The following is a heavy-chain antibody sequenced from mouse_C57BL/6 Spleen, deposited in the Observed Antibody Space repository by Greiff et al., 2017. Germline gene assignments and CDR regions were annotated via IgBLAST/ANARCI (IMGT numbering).Heavy chain of an antibody. J-gene: IGHJ1*03. CDR2: FHPYNDDT. Sequence: QVQLKQSGAELVKPGASVKMSCKASGYTFTTYPIEWMKQNHGKSLEWIGNFHPYNDDTKYNEKFKGKATLTVEKSSSTVYLELSRLTSDDSAVYYCARGDYGSLYWYFDVWGTGTTVTVSS. CDR1: GYTFTTYP. D-gene: IGHD1-1*01. V-gene: IGHV1-47*01. CDR3: ARGDYGSLYWYFDV.